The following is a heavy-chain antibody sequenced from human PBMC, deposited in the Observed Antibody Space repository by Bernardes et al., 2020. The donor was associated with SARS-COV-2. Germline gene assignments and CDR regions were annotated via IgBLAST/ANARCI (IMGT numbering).Heavy chain of an antibody. Sequence: GGSLRLSCAASGFTFSSYWMHWVRQAPGKGLVWVSRINSDGSSTSYADSVKGRFTISRDNAKNTLYLQMNSLRAEDTAVYYCARGELSPPLDYWGQGTLVTVSS. J-gene: IGHJ4*02. D-gene: IGHD3-16*02. CDR3: ARGELSPPLDY. CDR1: GFTFSSYW. V-gene: IGHV3-74*01. CDR2: INSDGSST.